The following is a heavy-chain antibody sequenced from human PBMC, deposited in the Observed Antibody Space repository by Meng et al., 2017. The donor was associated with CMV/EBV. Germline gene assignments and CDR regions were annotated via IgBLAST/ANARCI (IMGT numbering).Heavy chain of an antibody. V-gene: IGHV3-48*01. Sequence: GGSLRLSCAASGFTFSSYSMNWVRQAPGKGLEWVSYISSISSTIYYADSVKGRFTISRDKAKNSLYLQMNGLRAEDTAVYYCARDDYYDSSGYYSSYYYGMDVWGQGTTVTVSS. CDR2: ISSISSTI. D-gene: IGHD3-22*01. CDR3: ARDDYYDSSGYYSSYYYGMDV. CDR1: GFTFSSYS. J-gene: IGHJ6*02.